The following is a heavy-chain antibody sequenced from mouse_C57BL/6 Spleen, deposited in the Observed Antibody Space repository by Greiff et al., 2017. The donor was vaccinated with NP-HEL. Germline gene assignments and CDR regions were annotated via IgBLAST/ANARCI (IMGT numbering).Heavy chain of an antibody. Sequence: EVKVVESEGGLVQPGSSMKLSCTASGFTFSDYYMAWVRQVPEKGLEWVANINYDGSSTYYLDSLKSRFIISRDNAKNILYLQMSSLKSEDTATYYCARESGYYDGNAMDYWGQGTSVTVSS. CDR2: INYDGSST. CDR3: ARESGYYDGNAMDY. V-gene: IGHV5-16*01. CDR1: GFTFSDYY. J-gene: IGHJ4*01. D-gene: IGHD2-3*01.